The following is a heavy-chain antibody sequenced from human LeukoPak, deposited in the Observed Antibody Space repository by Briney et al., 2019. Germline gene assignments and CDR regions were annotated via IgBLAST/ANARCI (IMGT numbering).Heavy chain of an antibody. Sequence: PGGSLRLSCAASGFTFSSYGMHWVRKAPAKGLEWVAVISYDGSNKYYADSVKGRFTISRDNSKNTLYLQMNSLRAEDTAVYYCAKDKGPLNYYFDYWGQGTLVTVSS. CDR1: GFTFSSYG. CDR3: AKDKGPLNYYFDY. D-gene: IGHD1-1*01. V-gene: IGHV3-30*18. CDR2: ISYDGSNK. J-gene: IGHJ4*02.